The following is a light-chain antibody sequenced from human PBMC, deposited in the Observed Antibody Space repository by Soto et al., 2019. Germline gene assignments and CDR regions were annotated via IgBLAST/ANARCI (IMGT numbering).Light chain of an antibody. CDR1: QDISSS. Sequence: IYKSVVALSASVGDRVTISCRASQDISSSLNWYQHKSGKAPKLLIYAASGLHSGVPSRFSGSGSGTDFTLTISSLEPEDFAVYYCQQRSNLPPWTFGQGTLLEIK. J-gene: IGKJ5*01. CDR2: AAS. CDR3: QQRSNLPPWT. V-gene: IGKV1-39*01.